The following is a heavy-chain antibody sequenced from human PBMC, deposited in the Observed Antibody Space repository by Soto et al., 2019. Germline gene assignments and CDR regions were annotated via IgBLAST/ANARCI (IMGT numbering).Heavy chain of an antibody. J-gene: IGHJ3*02. CDR2: MYHSGST. CDR3: ARLQMMAFGVHVYRSFDI. Sequence: QVQLQESGPGLVKPSGTLSLTCAVSGGSISSNYWWTWVRESPGKGLEWIGEMYHSGSTNYNPSLQSTVTIAVDKSNKTVLLTLTSVSAADTAVYYCARLQMMAFGVHVYRSFDIWGQGTLVTVSS. V-gene: IGHV4-4*02. D-gene: IGHD3-16*01. CDR1: GGSISSNYW.